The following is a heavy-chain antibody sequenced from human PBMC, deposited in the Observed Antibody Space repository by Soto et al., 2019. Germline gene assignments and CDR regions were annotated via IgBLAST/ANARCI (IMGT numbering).Heavy chain of an antibody. V-gene: IGHV5-51*01. CDR3: ARHNAKGDYYPMDV. J-gene: IGHJ6*02. CDR1: GYSFTSYW. CDR2: IYPADSDT. Sequence: GEPLKISCKDTGYSFTSYWSGWLRQMPGKGLEWMRIIYPADSDTRYSPSFQGQVAISADKSISTAYPQWSSLKASDTAMYYCARHNAKGDYYPMDVWGQGTTVTVSS. D-gene: IGHD2-8*01.